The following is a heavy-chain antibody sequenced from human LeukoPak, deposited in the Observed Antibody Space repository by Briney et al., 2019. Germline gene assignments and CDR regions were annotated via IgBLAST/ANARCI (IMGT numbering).Heavy chain of an antibody. CDR3: ATIYRGAGYSSSWFFDY. D-gene: IGHD6-13*01. J-gene: IGHJ4*02. Sequence: ASVKVSCKASGYTFTSYYMHWVRQAPGQGLEWMGIINPSGGSTIYAQKFQGRVTMTEDTSTDTAYMEMSSLRSEDTAVYYCATIYRGAGYSSSWFFDYWGQGTLVTVSS. V-gene: IGHV1-46*01. CDR1: GYTFTSYY. CDR2: INPSGGST.